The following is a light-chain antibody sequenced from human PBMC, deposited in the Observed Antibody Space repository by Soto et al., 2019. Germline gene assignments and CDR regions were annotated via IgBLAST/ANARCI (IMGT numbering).Light chain of an antibody. CDR2: SNS. CDR1: SSNIGGNT. CDR3: ATWDDGLSADV. J-gene: IGLJ1*01. Sequence: QSVLTQPPSASGTPGQRVTLSCSGSSSNIGGNTVSWFQHLPRTAPKLLIFSNSQRPSGVPDRFSGAKSGTSASLAISGLQSGDEANYYCATWDDGLSADVFGTGTKVTVL. V-gene: IGLV1-44*01.